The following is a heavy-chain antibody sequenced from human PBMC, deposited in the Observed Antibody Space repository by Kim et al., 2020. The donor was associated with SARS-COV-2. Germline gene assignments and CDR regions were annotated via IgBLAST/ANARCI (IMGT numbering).Heavy chain of an antibody. V-gene: IGHV1-46*01. CDR1: GYTFTSYY. D-gene: IGHD1-26*01. J-gene: IGHJ4*02. CDR3: ARDGGESGSYYPSPYWRVIAGFDY. CDR2: INPSGGST. Sequence: ASVKVSCKASGYTFTSYYMHWVRQAPGQGLEWMGIINPSGGSTSYAQKFQGRVTMTRDTSTSTVYMELSSLRSEDTAVYYCARDGGESGSYYPSPYWRVIAGFDYWGQGTLVTVSS.